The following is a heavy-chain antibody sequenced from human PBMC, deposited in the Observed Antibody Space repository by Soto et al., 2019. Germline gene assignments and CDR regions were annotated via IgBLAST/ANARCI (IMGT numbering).Heavy chain of an antibody. Sequence: GASVKVSCKAAGYIFINYYIHWVRQAPGQGLEWIGIIIPICGTANYAQKFQGRVTITADKSTSTAYMELSSLRSEDTAVYYCARVAYSSSSLSYGWFDPWGQGTLVTVSS. CDR3: ARVAYSSSSLSYGWFDP. CDR1: GYIFINYY. D-gene: IGHD6-13*01. V-gene: IGHV1-69*06. CDR2: IIPICGTA. J-gene: IGHJ5*02.